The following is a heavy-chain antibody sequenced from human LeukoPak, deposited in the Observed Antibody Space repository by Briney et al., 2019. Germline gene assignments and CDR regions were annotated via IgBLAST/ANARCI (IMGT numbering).Heavy chain of an antibody. D-gene: IGHD2-2*01. V-gene: IGHV1-2*02. Sequence: ASVKVSCKASGYIFTGYYMHWVRQAPGQGLEWMGWINPNSGGTNYAQKFQGRVTMTRDTSISTAYMELSRLRSDDTAVYYCARAGRVVPAVMVSEFDYWGQGTLVTVSS. CDR3: ARAGRVVPAVMVSEFDY. J-gene: IGHJ4*02. CDR1: GYIFTGYY. CDR2: INPNSGGT.